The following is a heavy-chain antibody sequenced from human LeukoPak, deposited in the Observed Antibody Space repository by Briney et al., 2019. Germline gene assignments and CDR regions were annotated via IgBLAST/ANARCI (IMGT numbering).Heavy chain of an antibody. CDR3: AKDIGSYYDY. CDR2: ISSSGSTT. D-gene: IGHD3-10*01. V-gene: IGHV3-48*03. J-gene: IGHJ4*02. Sequence: GGSLRLSCAASGFTFSSYEMNWVRQAPGKGLEWVSYISSSGSTTYYADSVKGRFTISRDNSKNTLYLEMNSLRAEDTAVYYCAKDIGSYYDYWGQGSLVTVSS. CDR1: GFTFSSYE.